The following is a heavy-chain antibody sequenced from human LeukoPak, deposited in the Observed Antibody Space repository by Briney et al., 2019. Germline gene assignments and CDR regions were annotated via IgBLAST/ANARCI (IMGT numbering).Heavy chain of an antibody. CDR1: GFTFSSYS. CDR3: ARATIFGWFDP. CDR2: ISSSSSYI. J-gene: IGHJ5*02. V-gene: IGHV3-21*01. Sequence: GGSLRLSCAASGFTFSSYSMNWVRQAPGKGLEWVPSISSSSSYIYYADSVKGRFTISRDNAKNSLYLQMSSLRAEDTAVYYCARATIFGWFDPWGQGTLVTVSS. D-gene: IGHD3-9*01.